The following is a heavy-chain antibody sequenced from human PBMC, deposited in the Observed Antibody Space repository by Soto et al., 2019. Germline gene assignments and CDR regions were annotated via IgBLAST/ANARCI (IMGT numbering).Heavy chain of an antibody. CDR2: ISGSGGST. CDR1: GFTFSSYA. J-gene: IGHJ4*02. V-gene: IGHV3-23*01. CDR3: ANSGGAYCGGDCYSKPLLY. D-gene: IGHD2-21*02. Sequence: EVQLLESGGGLVQPGGSLRLSCAASGFTFSSYAMSWVRQAPGKGLEWVSAISGSGGSTYYADSVKGRFTISRDNSKNTLYLQRNSLRAEDTAVYYCANSGGAYCGGDCYSKPLLYWGQGTLVTVSS.